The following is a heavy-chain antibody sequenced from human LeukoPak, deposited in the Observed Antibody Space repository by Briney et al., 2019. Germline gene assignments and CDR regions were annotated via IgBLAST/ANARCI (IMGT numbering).Heavy chain of an antibody. CDR3: ARGGFNMVRGVIIPSNPYFYYMDI. CDR2: ITSGDFV. Sequence: GGSLRLSCAASGFTFSAYSMNWVRQAPGKGLEWVSSITSGDFVYFADSLKGRFTISRDNAKSSLYLQMNSLRADDTAVYYCARGGFNMVRGVIIPSNPYFYYMDIWGKGTTVTVSS. J-gene: IGHJ6*03. D-gene: IGHD3-10*01. CDR1: GFTFSAYS. V-gene: IGHV3-69-1*01.